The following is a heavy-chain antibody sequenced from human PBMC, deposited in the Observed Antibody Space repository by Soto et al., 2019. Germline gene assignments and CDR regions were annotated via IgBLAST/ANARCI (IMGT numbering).Heavy chain of an antibody. Sequence: QVQLQESGPGLVKPSETLALTCTVSGGSISSGGFYWNWIRQHPGKGLEWIGYLCYSGRTYYNPSLRTRLSMSVDTSKNQFSLTLSSVTAADTAVYYCASTVGAFQGLDVWGQGTTVTVSS. D-gene: IGHD1-26*01. CDR2: LCYSGRT. J-gene: IGHJ6*02. CDR1: GGSISSGGFY. CDR3: ASTVGAFQGLDV. V-gene: IGHV4-31*03.